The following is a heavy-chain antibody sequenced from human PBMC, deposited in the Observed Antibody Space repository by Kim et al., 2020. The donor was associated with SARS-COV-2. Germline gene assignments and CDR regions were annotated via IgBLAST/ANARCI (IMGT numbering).Heavy chain of an antibody. D-gene: IGHD6-13*01. Sequence: GGSLRLSCAASGFTFSNAWMSWVRQAPGKGLEWVGRIKSKTDGGTTDYAAPVKGRFTISRDDSKNTLYLQMNSLKTEDTAVYYCTAEGAARDPWDYYYYYMDVWGKGTTGTVSS. V-gene: IGHV3-15*01. CDR2: IKSKTDGGTT. CDR1: GFTFSNAW. CDR3: TAEGAARDPWDYYYYYMDV. J-gene: IGHJ6*03.